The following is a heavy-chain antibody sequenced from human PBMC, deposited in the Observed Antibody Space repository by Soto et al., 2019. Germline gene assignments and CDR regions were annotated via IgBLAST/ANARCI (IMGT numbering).Heavy chain of an antibody. D-gene: IGHD2-15*01. J-gene: IGHJ4*02. CDR1: GGSISSGGYS. V-gene: IGHV4-30-2*01. Sequence: QLQLQESGSVLVKPSQTLSLTCAVSGGSISSGGYSLSWIQQPPGKGLEWIGYIYHSGSTYYNQSLKSRVTISVDRSKNQFSLKLSSVTAADTAVYYCARGQVVAAQHWGQGTLLTVSS. CDR3: ARGQVVAAQH. CDR2: IYHSGST.